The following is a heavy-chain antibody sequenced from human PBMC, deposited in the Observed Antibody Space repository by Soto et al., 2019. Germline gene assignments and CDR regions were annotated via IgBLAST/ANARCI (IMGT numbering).Heavy chain of an antibody. CDR2: IYTSGST. D-gene: IGHD2-15*01. CDR3: ASAQYCIGGSCYAGFWFVP. J-gene: IGHJ5*02. V-gene: IGHV4-4*07. Sequence: QVQLQESGPGLVKPSDTLSLTCTVSGGSISSYYWSWIRQPAGKGLEWIGRIYTSGSTNYNPSLKRRVTMSEATAQNQYSLKLRSVTAADAAVYYCASAQYCIGGSCYAGFWFVPWGQVPLVTVSS. CDR1: GGSISSYY.